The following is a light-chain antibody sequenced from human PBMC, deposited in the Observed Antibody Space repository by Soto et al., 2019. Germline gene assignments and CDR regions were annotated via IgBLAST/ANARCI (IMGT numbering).Light chain of an antibody. CDR3: QQYGSSPPIT. J-gene: IGKJ3*01. Sequence: EIVLTQSPGTLSLSPGERATLSCRASQSVSSSYLAWYQQKPGQAPRLLIYDASSRATGITDRFSGSGSGTDFTLTISRLEPEDFAVYYCQQYGSSPPITFGPGTKVDIK. CDR2: DAS. CDR1: QSVSSSY. V-gene: IGKV3-20*01.